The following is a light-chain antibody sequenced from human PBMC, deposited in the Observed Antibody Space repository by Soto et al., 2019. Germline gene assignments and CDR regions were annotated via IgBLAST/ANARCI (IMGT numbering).Light chain of an antibody. CDR3: TSYVGSDTWV. CDR1: SSDVGAYKY. V-gene: IGLV2-8*01. J-gene: IGLJ3*02. CDR2: EVT. Sequence: QSVLTQPPSASGSPGQSVTISCTGTSSDVGAYKYVSWYQQHPGKAPKLMIYEVTKRPSGVPDRFSGSKSGNTASLTVSGLQGEDEADYYCTSYVGSDTWVFGGGTKLTVL.